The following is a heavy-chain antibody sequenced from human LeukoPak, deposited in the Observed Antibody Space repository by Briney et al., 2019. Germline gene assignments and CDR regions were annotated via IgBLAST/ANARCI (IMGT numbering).Heavy chain of an antibody. CDR3: AKLMGSGSYYNAPPVDY. CDR2: ISWNSGSI. D-gene: IGHD3-10*01. CDR1: RFTFSTYW. V-gene: IGHV3-9*01. Sequence: GGSLRLSCAASRFTFSTYWMHWVRQAPGKGLEWVSGISWNSGSIGYADSVKGRFTISRDNAKNSLYLQMNSLRPEDTALYYCAKLMGSGSYYNAPPVDYWGQGTLVTVSS. J-gene: IGHJ4*02.